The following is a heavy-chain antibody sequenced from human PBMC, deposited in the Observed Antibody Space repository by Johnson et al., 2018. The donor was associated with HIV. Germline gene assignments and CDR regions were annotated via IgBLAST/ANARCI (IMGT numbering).Heavy chain of an antibody. CDR2: IRYDGSNK. CDR3: ASPGTVVTGLAFDI. CDR1: GFTFRSYG. V-gene: IGHV3-30*02. D-gene: IGHD4-23*01. J-gene: IGHJ3*02. Sequence: QVQLVESGGGVVQPGGSLRLSCAVSGFTFRSYGMHWVRQAPGKGLEWVAFIRYDGSNKYYADSVKCRFTISRDNSKNTLFLQMNSLRAEDTAVYYCASPGTVVTGLAFDIWGQGTMVTVSS.